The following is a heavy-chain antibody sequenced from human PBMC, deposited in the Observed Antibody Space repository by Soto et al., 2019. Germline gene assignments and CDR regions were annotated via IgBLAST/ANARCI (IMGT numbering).Heavy chain of an antibody. Sequence: EVQLLESGGGLVQPGGSLRLSCAASGFTFSSYAMKWVRQAPGKGLEWVSSVSGGGDGTYYADSVKGRFTISRDNSKNTLYLQMNSLRAQDTAVYFCTKGPIFGVVTHYFDSWGQGTLVTVSS. V-gene: IGHV3-23*01. CDR3: TKGPIFGVVTHYFDS. CDR2: VSGGGDGT. J-gene: IGHJ4*02. D-gene: IGHD3-3*01. CDR1: GFTFSSYA.